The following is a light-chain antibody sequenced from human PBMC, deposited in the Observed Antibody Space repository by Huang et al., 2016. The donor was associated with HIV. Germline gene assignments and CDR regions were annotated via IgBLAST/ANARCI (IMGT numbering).Light chain of an antibody. Sequence: EIVLTQSPPALSVSPGERATLSCRASQSVSSNLAWFQQKPGQAPRLLGYGASTRATGIPARFSGTGSGTAFTLTISSLQSEDFAVYFCQQYNDWYTFGQGTKLEI. CDR2: GAS. J-gene: IGKJ2*01. CDR3: QQYNDWYT. V-gene: IGKV3-15*01. CDR1: QSVSSN.